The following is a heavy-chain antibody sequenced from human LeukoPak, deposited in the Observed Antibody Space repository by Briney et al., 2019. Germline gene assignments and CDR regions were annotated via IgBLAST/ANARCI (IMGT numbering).Heavy chain of an antibody. CDR1: GFTFSIYS. J-gene: IGHJ6*03. V-gene: IGHV3-48*01. CDR2: ISASGNTI. CDR3: ARAKSNYYYYTDV. Sequence: PGGSLRLSCAASGFTFSIYSMNWVRQAPGKGLEWVSYISASGNTIDYADSVKGRFTISRDTAKNSLYLQMDSLRAEDTAVYYCARAKSNYYYYTDVWGKGTTVTVSS.